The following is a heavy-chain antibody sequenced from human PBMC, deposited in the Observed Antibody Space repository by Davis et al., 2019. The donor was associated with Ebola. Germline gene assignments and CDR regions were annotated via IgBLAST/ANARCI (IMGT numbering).Heavy chain of an antibody. D-gene: IGHD2-15*01. Sequence: GESLKISCAASGFTFSSYWMSWIRQASGKGLEWVGRIRSKANSYATAYAASVKGRFTISRDDSKNTAYLQMNSLKTEDTAVYYCTAPGSGGVDYWGQGTLVTVSS. J-gene: IGHJ4*02. CDR2: IRSKANSYAT. V-gene: IGHV3-73*01. CDR1: GFTFSSYW. CDR3: TAPGSGGVDY.